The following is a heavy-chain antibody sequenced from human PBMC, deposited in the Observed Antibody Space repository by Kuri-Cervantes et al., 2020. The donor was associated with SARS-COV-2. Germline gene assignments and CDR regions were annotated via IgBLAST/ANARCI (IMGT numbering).Heavy chain of an antibody. CDR2: MNPNSGNT. CDR3: AREGGIAVAGTGFDY. V-gene: IGHV1-8*03. J-gene: IGHJ4*02. CDR1: GYTFTSYD. Sequence: ASVKVSCKASGYTFTSYDINWVRQATGQGLEWMGWMNPNSGNTGYAQKFQGRVTITRNTSISTAYMELSRLRSDDTAVYYCAREGGIAVAGTGFDYWGQGTLVTVSS. D-gene: IGHD6-19*01.